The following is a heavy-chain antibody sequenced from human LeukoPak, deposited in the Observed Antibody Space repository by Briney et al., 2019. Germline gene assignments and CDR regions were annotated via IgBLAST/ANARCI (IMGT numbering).Heavy chain of an antibody. J-gene: IGHJ4*02. V-gene: IGHV3-23*01. Sequence: GGALRLSCAASGFTFTSYAMTWVRQAPGKGVEGVSTISGNSHIAYYADSVKGGFTISRDNAKNTLYLQMNRLRAEDTAGCYGARDRGAWLSFFDYWGQGTLVTVSS. CDR1: GFTFTSYA. D-gene: IGHD3-16*02. CDR2: ISGNSHIA. CDR3: ARDRGAWLSFFDY.